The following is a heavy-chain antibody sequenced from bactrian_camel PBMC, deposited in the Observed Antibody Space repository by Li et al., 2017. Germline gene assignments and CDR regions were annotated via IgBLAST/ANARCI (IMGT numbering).Heavy chain of an antibody. D-gene: IGHD4*01. V-gene: IGHV3S40*01. CDR3: VGEGDTTIGTMAH. CDR1: GSIYGTLC. J-gene: IGHJ4*01. CDR2: ISSRGDTT. Sequence: DVQLVESGGGSVQAGGSLRLSCASSGSIYGTLCMGWVRQAPGKGLEWVSSISSRGDTTYYADSVKGRFTMSRDNAMNTAYLQMNSLKPDDTAVYYCVGEGDTTIGTMAHWGQGTQVTVS.